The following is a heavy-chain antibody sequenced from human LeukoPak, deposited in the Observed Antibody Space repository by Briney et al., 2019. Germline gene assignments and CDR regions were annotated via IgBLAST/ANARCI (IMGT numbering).Heavy chain of an antibody. Sequence: SETLSLTCAVYGGSFSGYYWSWIRQPPGKGLEWIGEINHSGSTNYNPSPKSRVTISVDTSKNQFSLKLSSVTAADTAVYYCASTAVAGTRGFDYWGQGTLVTVSS. CDR3: ASTAVAGTRGFDY. CDR2: INHSGST. V-gene: IGHV4-34*01. J-gene: IGHJ4*02. D-gene: IGHD6-19*01. CDR1: GGSFSGYY.